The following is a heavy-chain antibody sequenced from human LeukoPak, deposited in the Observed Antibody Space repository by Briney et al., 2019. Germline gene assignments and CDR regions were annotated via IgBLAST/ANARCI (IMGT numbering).Heavy chain of an antibody. CDR1: GGTFSSYA. CDR2: IIPIFGIA. Sequence: GASVKVSCKASGGTFSSYAISWVRQAPGQGLEWMGRIIPIFGIANYAQKFQGGVTITADKSTSTAYMELSSLRSEDTAVYYCARVVAAAGLDYWGQGTLVTVSS. D-gene: IGHD6-13*01. V-gene: IGHV1-69*04. J-gene: IGHJ4*02. CDR3: ARVVAAAGLDY.